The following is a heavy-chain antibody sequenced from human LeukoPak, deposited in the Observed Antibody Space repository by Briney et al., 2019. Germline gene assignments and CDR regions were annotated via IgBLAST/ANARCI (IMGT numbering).Heavy chain of an antibody. CDR2: IKQDGSEK. J-gene: IGHJ4*02. V-gene: IGHV3-7*01. D-gene: IGHD3-10*01. CDR1: GFTFSSYW. Sequence: GGSLRLSCAASGFTFSSYWMSWVRQAPGKGLEWVANIKQDGSEKYYVDSVKGRFTISRDTSKNTLYLQMNGLRAEDTAVYYCARDSGRSATYFNYWGQGTLVTVSS. CDR3: ARDSGRSATYFNY.